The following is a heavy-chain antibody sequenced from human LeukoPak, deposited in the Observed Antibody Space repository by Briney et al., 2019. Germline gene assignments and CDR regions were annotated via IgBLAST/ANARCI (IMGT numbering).Heavy chain of an antibody. V-gene: IGHV3-7*03. Sequence: GGSLRLSCAASGFTFSSYWMSWVRQAPGKGLEWVANIKQDGSEKYYVDSVKGRFTISRDNAKNSLYLQMNSLGAEDTAVYHCAKDKYSPVRSMSEAAYYFDFWGPGTLVTVSS. CDR1: GFTFSSYW. D-gene: IGHD6-13*01. CDR2: IKQDGSEK. J-gene: IGHJ4*02. CDR3: AKDKYSPVRSMSEAAYYFDF.